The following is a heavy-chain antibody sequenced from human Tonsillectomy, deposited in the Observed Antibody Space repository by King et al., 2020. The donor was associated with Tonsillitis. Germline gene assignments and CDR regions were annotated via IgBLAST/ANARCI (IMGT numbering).Heavy chain of an antibody. D-gene: IGHD5/OR15-5a*01. CDR2: IFSNDEK. CDR1: GFSLSNATMG. J-gene: IGHJ4*02. Sequence: TLKESGPVLVKPTETLTLTCTVSGFSLSNATMGVSWIRQPPGKALEWLAHIFSNDEKSYRTSLKNRLTISKDTSKSQVVLSMTRMDPVDTAPYYCARINRGGIFYEDSVDYWGQGTLVTVSS. CDR3: ARINRGGIFYEDSVDY. V-gene: IGHV2-26*01.